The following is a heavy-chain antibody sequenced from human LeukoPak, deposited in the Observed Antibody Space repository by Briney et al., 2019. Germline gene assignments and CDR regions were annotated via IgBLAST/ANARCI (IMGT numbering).Heavy chain of an antibody. D-gene: IGHD3-3*01. CDR1: GYTFTGYY. J-gene: IGHJ6*03. CDR3: ARDGSFGMVTPFYYYYMDV. V-gene: IGHV1-2*02. CDR2: INPNSGGT. Sequence: ASVKVSCKASGYTFTGYYMHWVRQAPGQGLEWMGWINPNSGGTNYAQKFQGRVTMTRDTSISTAYMELSRLRSDDTAVYYCARDGSFGMVTPFYYYYMDVWGKGTTVTVSS.